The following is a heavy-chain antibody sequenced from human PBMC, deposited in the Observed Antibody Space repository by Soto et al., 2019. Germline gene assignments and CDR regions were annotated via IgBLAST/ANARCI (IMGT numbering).Heavy chain of an antibody. CDR1: GFTFSSYA. CDR2: ISGSGGST. D-gene: IGHD2-2*01. J-gene: IGHJ4*02. Sequence: EVQLLESGGGLVQPGGSLRLSCAASGFTFSSYAMSWVRQAPGKGLEWVSAISGSGGSTYYADSVKGRFTISRDNSKNTLDLQMNSLRAEDTAVYYCAKGGGGYCSSTSCYEDYWGQGTLVTVSS. CDR3: AKGGGGYCSSTSCYEDY. V-gene: IGHV3-23*01.